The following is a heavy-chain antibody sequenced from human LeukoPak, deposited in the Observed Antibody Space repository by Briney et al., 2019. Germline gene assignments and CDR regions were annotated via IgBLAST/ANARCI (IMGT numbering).Heavy chain of an antibody. CDR1: GFTVSSNY. D-gene: IGHD3-22*01. V-gene: IGHV3-53*01. CDR2: IYSGGGT. J-gene: IGHJ4*02. CDR3: ARDSSGYYHQGYFDY. Sequence: GGSLRLSCAASGFTVSSNYMSWVRQAPGKGLEWVSVIYSGGGTYYADSVKGRFTISRDNSKNTLYLQMNSLRAEDTAVYYCARDSSGYYHQGYFDYWGQGTLVTVSS.